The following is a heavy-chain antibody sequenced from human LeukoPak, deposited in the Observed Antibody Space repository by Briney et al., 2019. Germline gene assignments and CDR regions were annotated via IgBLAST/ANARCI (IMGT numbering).Heavy chain of an antibody. V-gene: IGHV4-59*02. Sequence: SETLSLTCTVSGGSVSSSYWNWIRQFPGNKLEWIGYIYYSGTTHYNPSLKSRVTISADTSKNQFSLKLSSVTAADTAVYYCGRDSGYSYGYGVDYWGQGTLVTVSS. CDR2: IYYSGTT. D-gene: IGHD5-18*01. J-gene: IGHJ4*02. CDR1: GGSVSSSY. CDR3: GRDSGYSYGYGVDY.